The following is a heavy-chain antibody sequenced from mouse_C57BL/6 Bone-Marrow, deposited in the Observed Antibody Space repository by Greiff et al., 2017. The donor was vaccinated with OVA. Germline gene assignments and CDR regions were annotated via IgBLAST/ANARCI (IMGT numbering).Heavy chain of an antibody. V-gene: IGHV1-76*01. CDR2: IYPGSGNT. D-gene: IGHD2-3*01. J-gene: IGHJ2*01. Sequence: VKLMESGAEVVRPGASVKLSCKASGYTFTDHYINWVKQRPGQGLEWIARIYPGSGNTYYNEKFKGKATLTAEKSSNTAYMQLSSLTSEDSAVYFCAREDGYFFEYWGQGTTLTVSS. CDR3: AREDGYFFEY. CDR1: GYTFTDHY.